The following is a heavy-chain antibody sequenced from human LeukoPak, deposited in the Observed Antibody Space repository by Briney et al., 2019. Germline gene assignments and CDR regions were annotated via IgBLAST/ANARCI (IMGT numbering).Heavy chain of an antibody. J-gene: IGHJ5*02. V-gene: IGHV1-2*02. D-gene: IGHD1-26*01. CDR2: INPNSGGT. Sequence: ASVKVSCKASGYTFTGYYMHWVRQAPGQGLEWMGWINPNSGGTNYAQKFQGRVTMTRDTSISTAYMELSRLRSDDTAVYYCASAQEWEGAWFDPWGQGTLVTVSS. CDR3: ASAQEWEGAWFDP. CDR1: GYTFTGYY.